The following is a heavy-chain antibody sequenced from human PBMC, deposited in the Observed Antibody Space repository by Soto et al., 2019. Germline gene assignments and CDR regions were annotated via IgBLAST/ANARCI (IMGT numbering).Heavy chain of an antibody. V-gene: IGHV3-21*01. CDR1: GFTFSSYS. J-gene: IGHJ6*02. D-gene: IGHD2-15*01. CDR3: ATDCSGASCYDLRGYYGMDV. Sequence: GGSLRLSCAASGFTFSSYSMNWVRQAPGKRLEWVSSISSSSSYIYYADSVKGRFTISRDNAKNSLYLQMNSLRAEDTAVYYSATDCSGASCYDLRGYYGMDVWGQGTTVTVSS. CDR2: ISSSSSYI.